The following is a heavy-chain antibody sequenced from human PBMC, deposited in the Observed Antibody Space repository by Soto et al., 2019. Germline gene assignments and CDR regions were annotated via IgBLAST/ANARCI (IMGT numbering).Heavy chain of an antibody. CDR3: TRANWYSEY. V-gene: IGHV4-59*11. CDR2: IYYNGTT. J-gene: IGHJ4*02. CDR1: GGSISNHY. D-gene: IGHD7-27*01. Sequence: QVQLQESGPGLVKPSETLSLTCSVSGGSISNHYWSWIRQPPGKGLEWLGYIYYNGTTNYNPSLKSRVTMSVDTSRNQISLKLTTVTAADTAVYYCTRANWYSEYWGQGTLVTVSS.